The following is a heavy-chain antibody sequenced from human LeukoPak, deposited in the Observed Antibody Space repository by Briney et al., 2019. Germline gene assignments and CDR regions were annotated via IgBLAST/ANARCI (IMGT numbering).Heavy chain of an antibody. CDR3: ASFIAAAGFDY. J-gene: IGHJ4*02. CDR2: ISSSSSYI. V-gene: IGHV3-21*01. CDR1: GCTFSSYS. D-gene: IGHD6-13*01. Sequence: PGGSLILACAASGCTFSSYSMNWVRQAPGRGLEWVSSISSSSSYIYYADSVKGRFTISRDNAKNSLYLQMNSLRAEDTAVYYCASFIAAAGFDYWGQGTLVTVSS.